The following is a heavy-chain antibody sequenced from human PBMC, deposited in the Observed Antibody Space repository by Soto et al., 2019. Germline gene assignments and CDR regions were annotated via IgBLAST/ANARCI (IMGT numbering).Heavy chain of an antibody. Sequence: QVQLVQSGAEVKKPGSSVKVSCKASGGTFSSYTISWVRQAPGQGLEWMGRIIPILGIANYAQKFQGRVTITADKSTSTDYMELSSLRSEDTAVYYCAGSSKGNAFDIWGQGTMVTVSS. V-gene: IGHV1-69*02. CDR1: GGTFSSYT. CDR3: AGSSKGNAFDI. D-gene: IGHD2-15*01. J-gene: IGHJ3*02. CDR2: IIPILGIA.